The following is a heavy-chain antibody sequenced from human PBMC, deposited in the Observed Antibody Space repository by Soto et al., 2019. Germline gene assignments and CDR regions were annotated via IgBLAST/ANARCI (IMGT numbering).Heavy chain of an antibody. J-gene: IGHJ4*02. Sequence: EVQLVESGGGLVKPGGSLTRSCAASGFAFRSYNMNWVRQAPGKGLEWVASISSGSSNIYYADSVKGRFTISRDNAKNSLFLQMDSLRAEDSAVYYCARATVVAATFDFWGQGTLVTVSS. CDR3: ARATVVAATFDF. CDR2: ISSGSSNI. D-gene: IGHD2-15*01. V-gene: IGHV3-21*01. CDR1: GFAFRSYN.